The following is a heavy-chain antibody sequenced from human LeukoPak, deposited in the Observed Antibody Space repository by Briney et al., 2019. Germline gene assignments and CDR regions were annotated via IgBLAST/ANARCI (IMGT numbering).Heavy chain of an antibody. CDR2: ISSSSSYI. Sequence: GGSLRLSCAASVFTFSSYSMNWVRQAPGKGREWVSSISSSSSYIYYADSVKGRFTISRDDAQNSLYLQMNSLRAEDTAVYYCERKGAGYSGSGIDYWGQGTLVTVSS. CDR1: VFTFSSYS. J-gene: IGHJ4*02. V-gene: IGHV3-21*01. CDR3: ERKGAGYSGSGIDY. D-gene: IGHD5-12*01.